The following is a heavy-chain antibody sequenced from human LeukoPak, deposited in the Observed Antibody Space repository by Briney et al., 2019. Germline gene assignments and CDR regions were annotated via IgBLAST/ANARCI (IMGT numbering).Heavy chain of an antibody. Sequence: GGSLRLSCAASGFKFDTYSMNWVRQAPGKGLEWLSYINAASDATFYADPVKGRFTISRDNAKNSLYLQMNSLRAEDTALYYCARDLSDNYTIDYWGQGTLVTVSS. CDR3: ARDLSDNYTIDY. CDR1: GFKFDTYS. D-gene: IGHD4-11*01. CDR2: INAASDAT. V-gene: IGHV3-48*01. J-gene: IGHJ4*02.